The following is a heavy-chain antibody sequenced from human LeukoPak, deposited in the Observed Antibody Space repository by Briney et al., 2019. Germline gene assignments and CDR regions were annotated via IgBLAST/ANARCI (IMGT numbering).Heavy chain of an antibody. CDR3: ARQYCSGGSCYLNVAFDI. CDR1: GFTFSDYY. V-gene: IGHV3-11*04. J-gene: IGHJ3*02. D-gene: IGHD2-15*01. CDR2: ISSSGSTI. Sequence: GGSLRLSCAASGFTFSDYYMSWIRQAPGKGLEWVSYISSSGSTIYYADSVKGRFTISRDNAKNSLYLQMNSLRAEDAAVYYCARQYCSGGSCYLNVAFDIWGQGTMVTVSS.